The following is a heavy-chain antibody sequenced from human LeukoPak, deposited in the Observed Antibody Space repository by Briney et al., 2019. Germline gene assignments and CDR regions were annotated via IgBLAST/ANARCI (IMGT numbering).Heavy chain of an antibody. D-gene: IGHD2-15*01. CDR2: IYPGDSDT. J-gene: IGHJ4*02. CDR1: GYSFFSYY. CDR3: ARHRKYCSGGSCYSYFDY. Sequence: GESLKISCKGSGYSFFSYYIGWVRQMPGKGLEWMGIIYPGDSDTRYSPSFEGQATVSADKSISTAYLQWSSLKASDTAMYYCARHRKYCSGGSCYSYFDYWGQGTLVTVSS. V-gene: IGHV5-51*01.